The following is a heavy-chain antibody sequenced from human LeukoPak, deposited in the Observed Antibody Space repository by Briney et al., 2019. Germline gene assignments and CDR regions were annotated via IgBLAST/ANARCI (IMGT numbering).Heavy chain of an antibody. D-gene: IGHD4-11*01. CDR3: ARVNYSRLLDYYYMDV. J-gene: IGHJ6*03. CDR1: GGSISSYY. V-gene: IGHV4-4*07. CDR2: IYTSGST. Sequence: SETLSLTCTVSGGSISSYYWSWIRQPPGKGLEWIGRIYTSGSTNYNPSLKSRVTMSVDTSKNQFSLKLSSVTAADTAVYYCARVNYSRLLDYYYMDVWGKGTTVTVSS.